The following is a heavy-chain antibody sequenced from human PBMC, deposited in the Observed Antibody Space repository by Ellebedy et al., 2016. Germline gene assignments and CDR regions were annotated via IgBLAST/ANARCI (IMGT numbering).Heavy chain of an antibody. J-gene: IGHJ4*02. CDR1: GFIFSNYA. Sequence: GGSLRLXXAASGFIFSNYAMSWVRRSPGRGLEWVSTISAGSDIIRFADSVKGRFTVSRDNSKNTLYLQMNSLRAEDTAVYYCAKDGFSGSYYHYFDYWGQGTLVTVSS. D-gene: IGHD1-26*01. CDR3: AKDGFSGSYYHYFDY. V-gene: IGHV3-23*01. CDR2: ISAGSDII.